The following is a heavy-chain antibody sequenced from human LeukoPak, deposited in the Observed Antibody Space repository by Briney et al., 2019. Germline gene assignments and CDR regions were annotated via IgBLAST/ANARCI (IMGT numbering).Heavy chain of an antibody. CDR3: ARSKDGYNLDY. J-gene: IGHJ4*02. Sequence: PSETLSLTCTVSGGSIGTSYWSWIRQPPGKGLEYIGSIYYSGSTNYNPSLKSRVTMSVDTSKNQFSLRLSSVTAADTAVYYCARSKDGYNLDYWGQGTLVTVSS. CDR2: IYYSGST. V-gene: IGHV4-59*01. CDR1: GGSIGTSY. D-gene: IGHD5-24*01.